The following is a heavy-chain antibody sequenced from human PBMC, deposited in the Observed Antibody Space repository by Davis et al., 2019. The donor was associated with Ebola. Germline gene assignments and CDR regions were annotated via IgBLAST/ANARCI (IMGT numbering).Heavy chain of an antibody. CDR1: GYRFTRSY. CDR3: AREGGRYYDSSGYVFDI. D-gene: IGHD3-22*01. J-gene: IGHJ3*02. V-gene: IGHV1-46*01. Sequence: SVTVSRQGNGYRFTRSYMHWVRPAPGRGLEWMGIINPITGGTSYAQNFQVRVNMTRDTSTSTVYMELSSLRSEDTAVYYCAREGGRYYDSSGYVFDIWGQGTMVKVSS. CDR2: INPITGGT.